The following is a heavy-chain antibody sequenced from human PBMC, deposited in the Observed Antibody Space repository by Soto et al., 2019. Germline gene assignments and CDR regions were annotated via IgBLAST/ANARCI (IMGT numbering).Heavy chain of an antibody. CDR3: ARDFRLLGFGELPGLIDY. CDR1: GFTFSDYY. Sequence: QVQLVESGGGLVKPGGSLRLSCAASGFTFSDYYMSWIRQAPGKGLEWVSYISSSGSTIYYADSVKGRFTISRDNAKNSLHLQMNSLRAEDTALYYCARDFRLLGFGELPGLIDYWVQGTLVTVSS. D-gene: IGHD3-10*01. CDR2: ISSSGSTI. V-gene: IGHV3-11*01. J-gene: IGHJ4*02.